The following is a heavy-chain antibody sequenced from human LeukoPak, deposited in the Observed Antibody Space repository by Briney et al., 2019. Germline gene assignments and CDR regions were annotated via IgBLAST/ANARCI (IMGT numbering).Heavy chain of an antibody. CDR2: ITSGSTFI. D-gene: IGHD3-10*01. CDR3: ARIGSGRFYYYMDV. CDR1: GFSFNDYS. Sequence: SGGSLRLSCAASGFSFNDYSMSWVRQAPGKGLEWVSSITSGSTFIYYAVSVRGRFTISRDNAKNSLYLQMNSLRAEDTAVYYCARIGSGRFYYYMDVWGEGTTVTVSS. J-gene: IGHJ6*03. V-gene: IGHV3-21*01.